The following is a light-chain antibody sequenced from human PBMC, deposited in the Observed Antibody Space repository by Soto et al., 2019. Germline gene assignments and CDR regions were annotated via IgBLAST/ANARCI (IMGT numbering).Light chain of an antibody. V-gene: IGKV3-20*01. CDR3: QQYGSSPRK. Sequence: EIVLTQSPATLSLSPGERATLSCRANQSVSSNFLAWYQQKPGQAPRLLISGASNRATGIPDWFSGSGSGTDLTLTISRLEPEDFPVYYCQQYGSSPRKFGQGTKVE. J-gene: IGKJ1*01. CDR1: QSVSSNF. CDR2: GAS.